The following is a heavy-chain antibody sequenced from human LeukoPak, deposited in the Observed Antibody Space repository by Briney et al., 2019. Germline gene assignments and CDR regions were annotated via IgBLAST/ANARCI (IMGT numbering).Heavy chain of an antibody. D-gene: IGHD3-10*01. CDR3: ARPFDDSTMVRGVGVNWFDP. CDR1: GYTFTSYG. Sequence: GASVKVSCKASGYTFTSYGISWVRQAPGQGLEWMGLISAYNGNTNYAQKLQGRVTMTTDTSTSTAYMELRSLRSDDTAVYYCARPFDDSTMVRGVGVNWFDPWGQGTLVTVSS. CDR2: ISAYNGNT. V-gene: IGHV1-18*01. J-gene: IGHJ5*02.